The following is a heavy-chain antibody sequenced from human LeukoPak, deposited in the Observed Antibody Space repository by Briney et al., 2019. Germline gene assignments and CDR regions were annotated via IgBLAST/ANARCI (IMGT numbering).Heavy chain of an antibody. CDR3: AELGITMIGGV. CDR2: IGTSGDT. Sequence: GGSLRLSCAASGFSFSTHDMHWVRQVPGKGLEWVSGIGTSGDTYDAGSVEGRFIISRENAKNSVYLQMNNLRAGDTAVYYCAELGITMIGGVWGKGTTVTISS. V-gene: IGHV3-13*01. J-gene: IGHJ6*04. D-gene: IGHD3-10*02. CDR1: GFSFSTHD.